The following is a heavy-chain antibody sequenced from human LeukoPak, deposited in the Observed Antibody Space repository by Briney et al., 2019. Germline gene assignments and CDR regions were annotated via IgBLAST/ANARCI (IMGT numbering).Heavy chain of an antibody. CDR3: ARHRRWFGQSFKTYHFDF. CDR2: IYYSGIT. J-gene: IGHJ4*02. Sequence: SETLSLTCTVSGGSISSTTYYWGWIRQPPGKGLEWIGSIYYSGITYYTPSLRGRVTISTSKNQFSLNLSSVTAADTAVYYCARHRRWFGQSFKTYHFDFWGQGTLVTVSS. V-gene: IGHV4-39*01. CDR1: GGSISSTTYY. D-gene: IGHD3-10*01.